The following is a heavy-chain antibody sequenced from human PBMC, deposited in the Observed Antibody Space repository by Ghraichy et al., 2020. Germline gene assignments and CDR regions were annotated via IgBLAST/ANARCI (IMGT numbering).Heavy chain of an antibody. J-gene: IGHJ6*02. V-gene: IGHV4-39*01. CDR1: GGSISSSSYY. CDR3: ARQVTDIVVVVAATMYNYGMDV. CDR2: IYYSGST. D-gene: IGHD2-15*01. Sequence: SETLSLTCTVSGGSISSSSYYWGWIRQPPGKGLEWIGSIYYSGSTYYNPSLKSRVTISVDTSKNQFSLKLSSVTAADTAVYYCARQVTDIVVVVAATMYNYGMDVWGQGTTVTVSS.